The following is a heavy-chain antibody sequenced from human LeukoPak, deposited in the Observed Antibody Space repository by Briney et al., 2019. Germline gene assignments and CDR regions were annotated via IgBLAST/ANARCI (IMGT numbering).Heavy chain of an antibody. CDR2: ISLTSNTI. CDR3: ARDYGAFDY. D-gene: IGHD3-10*01. CDR1: GFTFSNYA. Sequence: GGSLRFSCAASGFTFSNYAMNRVRQAPGKGLKWVSYISLTSNTIYYADSVKGRFTTSRDNAKNSLYLQMRSLSDEDTAVYYCARDYGAFDYWGQGSLVTVSS. V-gene: IGHV3-48*02. J-gene: IGHJ4*02.